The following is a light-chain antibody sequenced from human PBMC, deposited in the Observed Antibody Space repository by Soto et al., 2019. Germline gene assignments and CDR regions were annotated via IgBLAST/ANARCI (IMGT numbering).Light chain of an antibody. CDR2: EVD. V-gene: IGLV2-23*02. CDR1: TSDVAYYDL. Sequence: QSVLTQPASVSGSPGQSITISCAGTTSDVAYYDLVSWYQQHPGRAPKLLIYEVDKRPSGISVRFSGSKSGATASLTISGLLPEDAAVYFCCTYAGHVPKFGGGTKLTVL. J-gene: IGLJ2*01. CDR3: CTYAGHVPK.